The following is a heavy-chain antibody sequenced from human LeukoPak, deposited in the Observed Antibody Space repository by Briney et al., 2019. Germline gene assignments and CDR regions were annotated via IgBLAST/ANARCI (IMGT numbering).Heavy chain of an antibody. D-gene: IGHD3-3*02. CDR3: APQQAFSPYNWFDP. V-gene: IGHV3-74*03. CDR1: GFTISNYW. CDR2: IHPDGSIT. Sequence: GGSLRLSCVGSGFTISNYWMHWVRQAPGTGLVWVSRIHPDGSITTYADSVRGRFTISRDNTKNTLYLQMNSLRAEDTAVYYCAPQQAFSPYNWFDPWGQGTLVTVSS. J-gene: IGHJ5*02.